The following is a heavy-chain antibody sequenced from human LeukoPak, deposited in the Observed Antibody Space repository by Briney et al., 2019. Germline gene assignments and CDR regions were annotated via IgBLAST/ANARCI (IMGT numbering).Heavy chain of an antibody. D-gene: IGHD2-2*01. Sequence: GGSLRLSCAASGFTVSSNYMSWVRQAPGKGLEWVANIKQDGSEKYYVGSVKGRFTISRDNAKNSLYLQMNSLRAEDAAVYYCARLKLLWSNYFDYWGQGTLVTVSS. V-gene: IGHV3-7*01. CDR3: ARLKLLWSNYFDY. CDR1: GFTVSSNY. J-gene: IGHJ4*02. CDR2: IKQDGSEK.